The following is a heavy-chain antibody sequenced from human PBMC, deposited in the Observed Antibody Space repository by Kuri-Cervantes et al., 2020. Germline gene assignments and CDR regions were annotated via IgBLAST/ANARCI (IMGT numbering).Heavy chain of an antibody. J-gene: IGHJ6*03. CDR1: GDTFSSYV. CDR2: IIPIAGTP. Sequence: SVKVSCKASGDTFSSYVFSWVRQAPGQGLEWMGGIIPIAGTPNYAPKFQGRVTITADKSTSTAYMELTSLRSDDTAVYYCAANVYSGTYYGDFYYYMDVWGEGTTVTVSS. CDR3: AANVYSGTYYGDFYYYMDV. V-gene: IGHV1-69*06. D-gene: IGHD1-26*01.